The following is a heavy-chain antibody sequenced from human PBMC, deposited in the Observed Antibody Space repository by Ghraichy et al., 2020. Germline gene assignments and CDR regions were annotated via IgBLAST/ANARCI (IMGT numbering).Heavy chain of an antibody. D-gene: IGHD6-6*01. J-gene: IGHJ4*02. CDR3: ARPYTISSLGY. CDR2: VNSDGSDT. CDR1: GFTFNTYW. Sequence: GAVRLSCVASGFTFNTYWMHWVRQAPGKGLVWVSRVNSDGSDTGYADSVKGRFTISRDNAKNTLYLQMNSLRAEDTAVYYCARPYTISSLGYWGQGTLVTVSS. V-gene: IGHV3-74*01.